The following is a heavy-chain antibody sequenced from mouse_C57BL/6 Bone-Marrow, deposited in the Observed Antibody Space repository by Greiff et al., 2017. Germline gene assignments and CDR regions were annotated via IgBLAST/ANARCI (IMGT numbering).Heavy chain of an antibody. D-gene: IGHD2-3*01. Sequence: QVQLQQSGAELVKPGASVKMSCKASGYTFTSYWITWVKQRPGQGLEWIGEIYPGSGSTNYNEKFKSKATLTVDTSSSTAYMQLSSLTSEDSAVYYVARVDGGYGYFDYWGQGTTLTVSS. V-gene: IGHV1-55*01. CDR3: ARVDGGYGYFDY. J-gene: IGHJ2*01. CDR2: IYPGSGST. CDR1: GYTFTSYW.